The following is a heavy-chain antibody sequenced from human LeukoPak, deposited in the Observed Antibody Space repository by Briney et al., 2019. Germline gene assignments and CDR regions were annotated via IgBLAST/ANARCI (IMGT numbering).Heavy chain of an antibody. J-gene: IGHJ4*02. V-gene: IGHV3-21*01. Sequence: PGRSLRLSCAASGFTFSSYGMHWVRQAPGKGLEWVSSISSSSSYIYYADSVKGRFTISRDNAKNSLYLQMNSLRAEDTAVYYCARELVPAALYYWGQGTLVTVSS. CDR2: ISSSSSYI. CDR1: GFTFSSYG. CDR3: ARELVPAALYY. D-gene: IGHD2-2*01.